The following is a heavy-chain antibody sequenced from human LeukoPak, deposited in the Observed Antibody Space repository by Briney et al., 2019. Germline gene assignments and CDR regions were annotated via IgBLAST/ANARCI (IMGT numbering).Heavy chain of an antibody. J-gene: IGHJ4*02. CDR3: ARDGNLAAHEMNADY. CDR1: GYTFTRHA. D-gene: IGHD5-24*01. CDR2: INTNTGNP. Sequence: GASVKVSCKASGYTFTRHAINWIRQAPGQGLEWMGWINTNTGNPTYDQGFTGRFVFSLDTSVSTAYLQISSLMAEDTAVYYCARDGNLAAHEMNADYWGQGTLVTVSS. V-gene: IGHV7-4-1*02.